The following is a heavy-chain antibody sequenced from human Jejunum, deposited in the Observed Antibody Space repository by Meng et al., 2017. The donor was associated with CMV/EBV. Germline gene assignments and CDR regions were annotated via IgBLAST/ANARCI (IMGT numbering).Heavy chain of an antibody. Sequence: SISSFYWTWIRQPQGKELEWIGYVSSSGSTDYNPSLQSQLPLSVDASQNQYSLNLSSVTAADTAVYYCARGRVYYYGWNPPYGMDVWGQGTTVTVSS. CDR3: ARGRVYYYGWNPPYGMDV. CDR2: VSSSGST. CDR1: SISSFY. J-gene: IGHJ6*02. V-gene: IGHV4-59*13. D-gene: IGHD3-10*01.